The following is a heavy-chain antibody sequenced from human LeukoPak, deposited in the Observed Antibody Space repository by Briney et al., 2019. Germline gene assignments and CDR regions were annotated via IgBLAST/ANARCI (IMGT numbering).Heavy chain of an antibody. D-gene: IGHD3-10*01. J-gene: IGHJ6*03. CDR2: ITSGDFV. V-gene: IGHV3-69-1*01. CDR3: ARGGFSMVRGVIIPSNSYFYYMDI. Sequence: PGGSLRLPCAASGFTFSAYSMNWVRQAPGKGLEWVSSITSGDFVYFADSLKGRFTISRDNGKGSLFLQMSSLRAEDTAVYYCARGGFSMVRGVIIPSNSYFYYMDIWGKGTTVTVSS. CDR1: GFTFSAYS.